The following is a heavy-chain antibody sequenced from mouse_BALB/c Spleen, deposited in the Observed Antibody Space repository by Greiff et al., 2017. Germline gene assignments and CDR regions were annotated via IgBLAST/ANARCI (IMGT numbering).Heavy chain of an antibody. J-gene: IGHJ2*01. D-gene: IGHD1-1*01. Sequence: EVKLQESGAVLARPGASVKMSCKASGYSFTSYWMHWVKQRPGQGLEWIGAIYPGNSDTSYNQKFKGKAKLTAVTSASTAYMKLSSLTNEVSAVYYCTNPLAGARGYFDYWGQGTTLTVSS. CDR2: IYPGNSDT. CDR3: TNPLAGARGYFDY. V-gene: IGHV1-5*01. CDR1: GYSFTSYW.